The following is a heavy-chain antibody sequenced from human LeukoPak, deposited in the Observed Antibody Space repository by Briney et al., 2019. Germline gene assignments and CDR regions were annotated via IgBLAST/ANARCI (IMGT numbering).Heavy chain of an antibody. V-gene: IGHV4-34*01. Sequence: PSETLSLTCAVYGGSFSGYYWSWIRQPPGKGLEWIGEINHSGSTNYNPSLKSRVTISVDTSKNQFSLKLSSVTAADTAVYYCARGQVLPHYYYYYYMDVWGKGTTVTVSS. J-gene: IGHJ6*03. CDR2: INHSGST. D-gene: IGHD2/OR15-2a*01. CDR1: GGSFSGYY. CDR3: ARGQVLPHYYYYYYMDV.